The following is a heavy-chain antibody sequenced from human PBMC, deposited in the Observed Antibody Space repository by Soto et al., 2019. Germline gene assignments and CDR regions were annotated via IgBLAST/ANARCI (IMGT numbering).Heavy chain of an antibody. V-gene: IGHV3-23*01. J-gene: IGHJ4*03. CDR1: RSTFRSRA. D-gene: IGHD3-10*01. CDR2: TTDPDGDR. Sequence: GGSRRLSGVASRSTFRSRAMSWVRQAPGEGLQWVSVTTDPDGDRNYAESVGGRFTVSGDKSKNTLYLQMRRMRAEDSAVYSCARASRDPYQGSRIFDIWGRGARVTISS. CDR3: ARASRDPYQGSRIFDI.